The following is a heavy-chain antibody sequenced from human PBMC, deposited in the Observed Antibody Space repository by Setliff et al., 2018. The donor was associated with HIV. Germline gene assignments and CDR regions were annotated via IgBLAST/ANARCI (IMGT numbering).Heavy chain of an antibody. D-gene: IGHD3-10*01. CDR3: ARNPQGSYWVTRYGMDV. V-gene: IGHV3-21*01. CDR2: ISSSSSYI. J-gene: IGHJ6*02. Sequence: GGSLRLSCAASGLTFSSYTMNWVRQAPGKGLEWVSSISSSSSYIYYADSVKGRFTISRDNAKNSLYLQMNSLRAEDTAVYYCARNPQGSYWVTRYGMDVWGRGTTVTVSS. CDR1: GLTFSSYT.